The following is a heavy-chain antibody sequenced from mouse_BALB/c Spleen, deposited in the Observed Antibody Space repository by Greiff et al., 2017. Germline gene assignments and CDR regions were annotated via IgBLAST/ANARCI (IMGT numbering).Heavy chain of an antibody. CDR1: GFTFNTYA. J-gene: IGHJ4*01. V-gene: IGHV10-1*02. CDR2: IRSKSNNYAT. D-gene: IGHD2-4*01. Sequence: EVQLVESGGGLVQPKGSLKLSCAASGFTFNTYAMNWVRQAPGKGLEWVARIRSKSNNYATYYADSVKDRFTISRDDSQSMLYLQMNNLKTEDTAMYYCVRQYDYDEGAMDYWGQGTSVTVSS. CDR3: VRQYDYDEGAMDY.